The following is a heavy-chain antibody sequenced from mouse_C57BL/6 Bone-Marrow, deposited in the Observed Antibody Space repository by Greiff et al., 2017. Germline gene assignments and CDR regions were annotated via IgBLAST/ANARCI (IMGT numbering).Heavy chain of an antibody. Sequence: QVQLKESGAELVRPGASVTLSCKASGYTFTDYEMHWVKQTPVHGLEWIGAIAPETGGTAYNQKFKGKAILTADKSSSTAYMELRSLTSDDSAVYYCTREGCGNFAWFAYWGQGTLVTVSA. CDR1: GYTFTDYE. J-gene: IGHJ3*01. D-gene: IGHD2-1*01. CDR3: TREGCGNFAWFAY. CDR2: IAPETGGT. V-gene: IGHV1-15*01.